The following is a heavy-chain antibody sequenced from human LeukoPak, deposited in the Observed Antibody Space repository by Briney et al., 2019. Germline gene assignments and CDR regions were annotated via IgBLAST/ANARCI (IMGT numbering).Heavy chain of an antibody. D-gene: IGHD6-6*01. CDR3: ARDMGSSGDAFDI. J-gene: IGHJ3*02. CDR1: GGSISSYY. Sequence: SETLSLTCTVSGGSISSYYWSWIRQPPGKGLEWIGYIYYSGSTNYNPSLKSRVTISVDTSKNQFSLKLSSVTAADTAVYYCARDMGSSGDAFDIWGQGTMVTVSP. V-gene: IGHV4-59*01. CDR2: IYYSGST.